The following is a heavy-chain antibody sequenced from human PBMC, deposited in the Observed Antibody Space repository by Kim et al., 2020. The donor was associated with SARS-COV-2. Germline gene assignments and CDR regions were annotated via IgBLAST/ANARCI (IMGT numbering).Heavy chain of an antibody. V-gene: IGHV3-33*01. Sequence: SYADPVKGRFPISRDNSKTTVYLQMNRLRAEDTAVYYCATDLTSTTSGSFWGQGTLVTVSS. J-gene: IGHJ4*02. CDR3: ATDLTSTTSGSF. D-gene: IGHD3-10*01.